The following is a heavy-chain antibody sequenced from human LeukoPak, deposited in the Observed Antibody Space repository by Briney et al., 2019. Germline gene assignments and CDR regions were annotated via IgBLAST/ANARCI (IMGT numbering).Heavy chain of an antibody. V-gene: IGHV3-21*01. Sequence: GGSLRLSCAASGFTFSSYSMNWVRQAPGKGLEWVSSISSRSSYIYYADSVKGRFTISRDNAKNSLYLQMNSLRAEDTAVYYCATDPGYMDVCGKGATVTVSS. CDR1: GFTFSSYS. CDR2: ISSRSSYI. CDR3: ATDPGYMDV. J-gene: IGHJ6*03.